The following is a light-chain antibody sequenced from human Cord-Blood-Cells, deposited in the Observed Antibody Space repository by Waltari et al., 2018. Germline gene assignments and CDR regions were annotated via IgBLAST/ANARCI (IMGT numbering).Light chain of an antibody. Sequence: DIQLPQSPSSLSASVGDRVTITCRASQSISSYLNWYQQKPGKAPKLLIYAASSLQTGVPSRFSGSGSGTDFTLTISSLQPEDFATYYCQQCDSTPRTFGQGTKLEIK. CDR1: QSISSY. J-gene: IGKJ1*01. CDR2: AAS. CDR3: QQCDSTPRT. V-gene: IGKV1-39*01.